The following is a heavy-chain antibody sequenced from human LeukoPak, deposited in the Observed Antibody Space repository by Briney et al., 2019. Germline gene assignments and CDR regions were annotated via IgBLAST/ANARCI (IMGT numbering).Heavy chain of an antibody. Sequence: GGSLRLSCAASGFTFSAYWMHWVRQAPGKGLVWVGRINDVGSDSTYVDSVKGRFTISRDNAKDTLYLQMNNLRAEDTAVYYCAGVKVAGTRSFDYWGQGTLATVSS. J-gene: IGHJ4*02. CDR2: INDVGSDS. CDR3: AGVKVAGTRSFDY. V-gene: IGHV3-74*01. CDR1: GFTFSAYW. D-gene: IGHD6-19*01.